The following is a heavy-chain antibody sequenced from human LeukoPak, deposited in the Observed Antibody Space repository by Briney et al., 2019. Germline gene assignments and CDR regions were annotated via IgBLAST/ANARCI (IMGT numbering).Heavy chain of an antibody. D-gene: IGHD4-11*01. CDR1: GYSFTSYW. CDR3: ARHARWDYSDWFGAWLTDFYYYMDV. V-gene: IGHV5-51*01. Sequence: GEPLKISCKGSGYSFTSYWIGWVRQMPGKGLEWMGIIYPGDSDTRYSPSFQGQVTISADKSISTAYLQWSSLKASDTAMYYCARHARWDYSDWFGAWLTDFYYYMDVWGKGTTVTVSS. CDR2: IYPGDSDT. J-gene: IGHJ6*03.